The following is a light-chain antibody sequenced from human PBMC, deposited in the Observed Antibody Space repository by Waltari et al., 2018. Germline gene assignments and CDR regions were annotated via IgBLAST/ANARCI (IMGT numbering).Light chain of an antibody. CDR1: QSVGRS. Sequence: EIVLTQSPGTLSLSPGERATLSCRASQSVGRSLAWYQQKPGQAPRLVIYDASSRATGIPDRFSGSGSGTDFSLTIRRLEPADFAVYYCQKYVSLPATFGQGTKVEIK. J-gene: IGKJ1*01. CDR3: QKYVSLPAT. CDR2: DAS. V-gene: IGKV3-20*01.